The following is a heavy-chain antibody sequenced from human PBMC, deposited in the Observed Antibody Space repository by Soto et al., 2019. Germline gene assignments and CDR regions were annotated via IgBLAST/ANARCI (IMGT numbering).Heavy chain of an antibody. V-gene: IGHV1-3*01. J-gene: IGHJ4*02. CDR2: INAGNCNT. CDR1: GYTFTSYA. Sequence: ASVKVSCKASGYTFTSYAMHWVRQAPGQRLEWMGWINAGNCNTKYSQKFQGRVTITRDTSASTAYMELSSLRSEDTAAYYCARSIVVVTALDYWGQGTLVTVSS. D-gene: IGHD2-21*02. CDR3: ARSIVVVTALDY.